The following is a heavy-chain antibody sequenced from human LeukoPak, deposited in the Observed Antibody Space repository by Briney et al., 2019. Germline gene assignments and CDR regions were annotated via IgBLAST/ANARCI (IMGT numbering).Heavy chain of an antibody. V-gene: IGHV3-21*01. CDR1: GFTFSSYS. Sequence: GGSLRLSCAASGFTFSSYSMNWVRQAPGKGLEWVSSISSSSSYIYYADSVKGRFTISRDNAKNSLYLQMNSLRAEDTAVYYCASSPDYYGSGRYIWGQGTLVTVSS. J-gene: IGHJ4*02. CDR3: ASSPDYYGSGRYI. CDR2: ISSSSSYI. D-gene: IGHD3-10*01.